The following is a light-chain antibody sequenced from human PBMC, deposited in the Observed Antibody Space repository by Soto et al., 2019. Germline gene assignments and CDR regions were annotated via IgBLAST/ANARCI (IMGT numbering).Light chain of an antibody. V-gene: IGLV2-14*01. Sequence: HSALTHPASVSGPPGQSITISCSGTISDIGAYNFVSWYQVHPGRAPKLIISEVTVRPSGVSHRFSGSKSGNSASLTISGLQAEDEADYYCTSYTTTNTPYVFGSGTKSPS. CDR1: ISDIGAYNF. CDR2: EVT. CDR3: TSYTTTNTPYV. J-gene: IGLJ1*01.